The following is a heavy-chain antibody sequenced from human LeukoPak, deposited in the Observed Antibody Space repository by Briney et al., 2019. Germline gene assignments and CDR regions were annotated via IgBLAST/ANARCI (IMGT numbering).Heavy chain of an antibody. J-gene: IGHJ5*02. V-gene: IGHV4-39*01. CDR2: INYSGST. D-gene: IGHD6-13*01. Sequence: RSETLSLTCIVSGGSLSSVSYYWGWIRQPPGKGLEWIASINYSGSTYYYPSLKSRVTMSVDTSKTQFSLNLNSVTAADTAVYYCARSPRAAAGTRWFDPWGQGTLVTVSS. CDR3: ARSPRAAAGTRWFDP. CDR1: GGSLSSVSYY.